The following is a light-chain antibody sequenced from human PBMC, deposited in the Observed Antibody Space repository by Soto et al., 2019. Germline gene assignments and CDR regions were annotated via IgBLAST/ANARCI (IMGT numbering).Light chain of an antibody. Sequence: QSALTQPASVSGSPGQTITISCTGTSSDVGGYNYLSWYQQHPGKAPKVMIYEVSNRPSGVSNRFSGSKSGNTASLTSSGLQAEDEADYFCSSYTTSGTPVFGGGTKLTFL. CDR1: SSDVGGYNY. CDR3: SSYTTSGTPV. CDR2: EVS. V-gene: IGLV2-14*01. J-gene: IGLJ3*02.